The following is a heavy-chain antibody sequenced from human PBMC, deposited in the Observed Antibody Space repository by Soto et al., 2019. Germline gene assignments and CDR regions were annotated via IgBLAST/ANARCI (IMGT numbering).Heavy chain of an antibody. V-gene: IGHV3-53*01. J-gene: IGHJ6*02. CDR1: GFPVSSNY. CDR2: IYSGDTT. Sequence: EVQLVESGGGLIQPGGSLRLSCAASGFPVSSNYMSWVRQAPGKGREWVSVIYSGDTTYYADSVKGRFTISRDHSKNTLYLQMNSLRAEDTAVYYCARDLRTLYGMDVWGQGTTVTVSS. CDR3: ARDLRTLYGMDV.